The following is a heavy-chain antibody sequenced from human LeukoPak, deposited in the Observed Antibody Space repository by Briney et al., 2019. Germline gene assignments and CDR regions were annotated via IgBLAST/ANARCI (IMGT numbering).Heavy chain of an antibody. D-gene: IGHD6-13*01. Sequence: GGSLRLSCAASGFTFSSYAMSWVRQAPGKGLEWVSGISGSGGSTYYADSVKGRFTISRDNSKNTLNLQVNSLRAEDTAVYYCAKGRGSSSRMIFDFWGQGTLVTVSS. CDR1: GFTFSSYA. CDR2: ISGSGGST. CDR3: AKGRGSSSRMIFDF. J-gene: IGHJ4*02. V-gene: IGHV3-23*01.